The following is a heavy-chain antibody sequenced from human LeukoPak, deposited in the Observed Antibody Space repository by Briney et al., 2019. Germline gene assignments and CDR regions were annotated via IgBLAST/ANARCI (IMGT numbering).Heavy chain of an antibody. D-gene: IGHD3-16*01. J-gene: IGHJ4*02. CDR2: INPDGSEK. CDR3: ARPSSYNDAWGSDH. CDR1: GFRFSSYW. V-gene: IGHV3-7*01. Sequence: PGGSLRLSCVTSGFRFSSYWMSWVRHAPGKGLEWVANINPDGSEKNYVDSMKGRLTISRDNAKNSVYLQVDSLRDDDTAVYYCARPSSYNDAWGSDHWGRGTLVNVCS.